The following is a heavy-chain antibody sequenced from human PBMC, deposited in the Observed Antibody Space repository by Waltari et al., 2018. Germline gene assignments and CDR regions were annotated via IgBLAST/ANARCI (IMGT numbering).Heavy chain of an antibody. J-gene: IGHJ5*02. CDR2: INPTSGGT. V-gene: IGHV1-2*06. Sequence: QVQLVQSGAEVKKPGASVKVSCKASGYTFTGYYLHWVRQAPGQGLEWMGRINPTSGGTNYARKYQGRVTMTRDTSISTAYMELSRLRPDDTAVYYCARDNHRITMIDNTGWCDPWGQGTLVTVSS. CDR1: GYTFTGYY. CDR3: ARDNHRITMIDNTGWCDP. D-gene: IGHD3-22*01.